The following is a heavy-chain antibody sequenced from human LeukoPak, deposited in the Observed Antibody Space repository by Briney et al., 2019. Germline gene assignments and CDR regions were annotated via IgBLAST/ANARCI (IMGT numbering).Heavy chain of an antibody. V-gene: IGHV3-30-3*01. CDR1: GFTFSSYA. Sequence: GGSLRLSCTASGFTFSSYAMHWVRQAPGKGLEWVAVISYDGNNEYYADSVKGRFTISRDNSKNTLYLQMNSLRAEDTAVYYCARDYLVATLGPLVDYWGQGTLVTVSS. CDR3: ARDYLVATLGPLVDY. D-gene: IGHD5-12*01. J-gene: IGHJ4*02. CDR2: ISYDGNNE.